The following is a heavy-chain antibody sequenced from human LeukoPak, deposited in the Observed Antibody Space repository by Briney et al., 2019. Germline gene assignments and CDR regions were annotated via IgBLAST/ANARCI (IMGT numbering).Heavy chain of an antibody. V-gene: IGHV3-23*01. J-gene: IGHJ4*02. CDR1: GFTFSSYA. Sequence: GGSLRLSCAASGFTFSSYAMSWVRQAPGKGLEWVSTISSGGTFYAESVKGRFTISRDNSRNTLYLQMNSLRAEDTAVYYCAKGTTTFEYWGQGTLVTVSS. D-gene: IGHD1-1*01. CDR3: AKGTTTFEY. CDR2: ISSGGT.